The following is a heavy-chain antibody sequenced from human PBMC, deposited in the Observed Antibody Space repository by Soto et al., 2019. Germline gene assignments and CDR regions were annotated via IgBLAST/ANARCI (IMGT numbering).Heavy chain of an antibody. V-gene: IGHV1-2*04. Sequence: GSVKGSCKASGYTFTGYYMHWVGQAPGQGLWWMGWINPNSGGTNYAQKFQGWVTMTRDTSISTAYMELSRLRSDDTAVYYCARSQYSGSYHNTDTYYFDYWGQGTLVTVSS. CDR2: INPNSGGT. CDR1: GYTFTGYY. J-gene: IGHJ4*02. CDR3: ARSQYSGSYHNTDTYYFDY. D-gene: IGHD1-26*01.